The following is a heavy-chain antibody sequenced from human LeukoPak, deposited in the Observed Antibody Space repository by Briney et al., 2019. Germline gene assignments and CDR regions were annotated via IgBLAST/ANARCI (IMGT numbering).Heavy chain of an antibody. Sequence: SETLSLTCTVSGGSISGYYWNWLPQPPGKGLEWIGYVYYSGSTKYNPSFKSRVIISEDTSKNQFSLKLSSVTAADTAVYYCARDLGRGFFNGMDVWGQGTTVTVSS. J-gene: IGHJ6*02. CDR1: GGSISGYY. CDR2: VYYSGST. D-gene: IGHD3-3*01. V-gene: IGHV4-59*01. CDR3: ARDLGRGFFNGMDV.